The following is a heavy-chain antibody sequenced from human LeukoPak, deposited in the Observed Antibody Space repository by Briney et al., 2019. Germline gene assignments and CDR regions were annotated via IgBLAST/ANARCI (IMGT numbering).Heavy chain of an antibody. Sequence: ASVTVSRTASGYTFTSYAMNWVRHAPGQGLEWMGWINTNTGNPTYAQGFTGLVVFSLDTSVSTEYLQISSLKAEDTAVYYCARDLGGSYYDFWSGYSSVFDYWGQGTLVTVSS. CDR2: INTNTGNP. V-gene: IGHV7-4-1*02. CDR3: ARDLGGSYYDFWSGYSSVFDY. D-gene: IGHD3-3*01. J-gene: IGHJ4*02. CDR1: GYTFTSYA.